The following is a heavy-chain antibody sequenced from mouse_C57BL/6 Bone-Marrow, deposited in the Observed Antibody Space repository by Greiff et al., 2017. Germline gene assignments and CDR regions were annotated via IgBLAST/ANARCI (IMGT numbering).Heavy chain of an antibody. V-gene: IGHV1-50*01. CDR3: ARWLTLKGDY. J-gene: IGHJ4*01. CDR1: GYTFTSYW. D-gene: IGHD2-2*01. CDR2: IDPSDSYT. Sequence: QVQLQQSGAELVKPGASVKLSCKASGYTFTSYWMQWVNQRPGQGLEWIGEIDPSDSYTNYNQKFKGKATLTVDTSSSTAYMQLISLTSDASDVYYCARWLTLKGDYWGQGTSVTVSS.